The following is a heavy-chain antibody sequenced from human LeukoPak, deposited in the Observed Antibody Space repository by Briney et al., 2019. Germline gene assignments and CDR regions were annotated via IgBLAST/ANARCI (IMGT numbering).Heavy chain of an antibody. CDR3: ASSREMATIKAPLFDY. CDR1: GYTFTSYD. CDR2: MNPNSGNT. Sequence: ASVKVSCKASGYTFTSYDINWVRQATGQGLGWMGWMNPNSGNTGYAQKFQGRVTITADKSTSTAYMELSSLRSEDTAVYYCASSREMATIKAPLFDYWGQGTLVTVSS. J-gene: IGHJ4*02. D-gene: IGHD5-24*01. V-gene: IGHV1-8*01.